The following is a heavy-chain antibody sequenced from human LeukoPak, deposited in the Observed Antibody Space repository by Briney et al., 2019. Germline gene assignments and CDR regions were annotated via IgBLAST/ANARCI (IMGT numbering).Heavy chain of an antibody. CDR1: GYTFTSYG. CDR3: ARVSRFGVVVPAAMARYYYGMDV. J-gene: IGHJ6*02. Sequence: ASVKVSCKASGYTFTSYGISWVRQAPGQGLEWMGWISAYNGNTNYAQKLQGRVTMTTDTSTSTAYMELRSLRSDDTAVYYCARVSRFGVVVPAAMARYYYGMDVWGQGTTVTVSS. V-gene: IGHV1-18*01. CDR2: ISAYNGNT. D-gene: IGHD2-2*01.